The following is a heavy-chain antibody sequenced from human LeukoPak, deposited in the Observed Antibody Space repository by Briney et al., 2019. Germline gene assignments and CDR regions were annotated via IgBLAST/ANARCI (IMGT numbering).Heavy chain of an antibody. CDR3: AKSGGVLLWFGESNNY. CDR1: GFTFSSYA. CDR2: ISGSGGST. J-gene: IGHJ4*02. Sequence: GGSLRLSCAASGFTFSSYAMSWVRQAPGKGLEWVSAISGSGGSTYYADSVKGRFTISRDNSKNTLYLQMNSLRAEDTAVYYCAKSGGVLLWFGESNNYWGQGTLVTVSS. V-gene: IGHV3-23*01. D-gene: IGHD3-10*01.